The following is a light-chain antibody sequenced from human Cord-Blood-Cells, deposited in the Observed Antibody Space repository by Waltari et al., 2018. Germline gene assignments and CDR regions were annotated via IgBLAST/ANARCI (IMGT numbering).Light chain of an antibody. CDR1: SGAFNSPPD. CDR3: LLSFSGARRV. Sequence: QAVATPESSLNVSPGGTVTLTCGSSSGAFNSPPDPYWFAQKPGQAPRTLIYDTSNKHHWTPPRLSGSLLGGKAARTRSGAQPEDVAEYGCLLSFSGARRVVGGGTMLTLL. CDR2: DTS. V-gene: IGLV7-46*01. J-gene: IGLJ3*02.